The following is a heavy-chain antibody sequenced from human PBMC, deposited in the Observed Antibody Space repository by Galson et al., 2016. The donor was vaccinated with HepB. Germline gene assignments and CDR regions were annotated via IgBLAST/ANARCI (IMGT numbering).Heavy chain of an antibody. CDR1: GYTLTELS. CDR2: FDPEDGKT. D-gene: IGHD6-13*01. V-gene: IGHV1-24*01. Sequence: SVKVSCKVSGYTLTELSMHWVRQAPGKGLEWMGGFDPEDGKTIYAQKFQGRVTITEDTSTDTAYMELSSLRSEDTAVYYCATGRRAAAGLDALDIWGQGTMVTVSS. J-gene: IGHJ3*02. CDR3: ATGRRAAAGLDALDI.